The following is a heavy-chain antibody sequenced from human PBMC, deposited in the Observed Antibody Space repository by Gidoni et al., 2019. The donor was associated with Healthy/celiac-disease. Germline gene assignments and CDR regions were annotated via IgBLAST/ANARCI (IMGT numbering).Heavy chain of an antibody. CDR1: GGSISSGGYY. Sequence: QVQLQESGPGLVKPSQTLSLTCTVSGGSISSGGYYWSWIRQHPGKGLEWIGYIYYSGSTYYNPSLKSRVTISVDTSKNQFSLKLSSVTAADTAVYYCARDSSGWTWYYGMDVWGQGTTVTVSS. J-gene: IGHJ6*02. D-gene: IGHD6-19*01. CDR2: IYYSGST. V-gene: IGHV4-31*03. CDR3: ARDSSGWTWYYGMDV.